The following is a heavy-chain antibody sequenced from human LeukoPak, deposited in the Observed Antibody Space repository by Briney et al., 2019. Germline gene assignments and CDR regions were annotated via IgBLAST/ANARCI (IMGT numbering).Heavy chain of an antibody. CDR3: ARIAVTGTGKGNY. CDR2: ISSSSSYI. D-gene: IGHD6-19*01. CDR1: GFTFSSYS. Sequence: GGSLRLSCAASGFTFSSYSMNWVRQAPGEGLEWVSSISSSSSYIYYADSVKGRFTISRDNAKNSLYLQMNSLRAEDTAVYYCARIAVTGTGKGNYWGQGTLVTVSS. J-gene: IGHJ4*02. V-gene: IGHV3-21*01.